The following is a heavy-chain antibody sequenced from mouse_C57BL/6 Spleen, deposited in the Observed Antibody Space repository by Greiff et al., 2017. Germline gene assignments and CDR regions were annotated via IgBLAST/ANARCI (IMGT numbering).Heavy chain of an antibody. J-gene: IGHJ2*01. D-gene: IGHD2-3*01. CDR1: GFTFSDYG. CDR3: ARDGSDY. CDR2: ISSGSSTI. Sequence: EVKLVESGGGLVKPGGSLTLSCAASGFTFSDYGLHWVRQAPEKGLEWVAYISSGSSTIYYADTVKGRFTISRDNAKNTLFLQMTSLRAEDTAMYYCARDGSDYWGQGTTLTVSS. V-gene: IGHV5-17*01.